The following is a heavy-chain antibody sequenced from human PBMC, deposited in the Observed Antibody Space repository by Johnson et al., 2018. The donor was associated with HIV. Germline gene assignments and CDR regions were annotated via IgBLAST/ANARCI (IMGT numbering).Heavy chain of an antibody. D-gene: IGHD2-2*02. CDR1: GFTFSSSW. V-gene: IGHV3-52*01. Sequence: VQLVESGGGVVQPGGSLRLSCAASGFTFSSSWMHWVCQAPEKGLEWVADIKCDGSEQYYVDSVKGRLTISRDNAKNSLYLQVNSLRAEDTAVYYCARDRVPAAIGLAYRGAFDIWGQGTMVTVSS. J-gene: IGHJ3*02. CDR3: ARDRVPAAIGLAYRGAFDI. CDR2: IKCDGSEQ.